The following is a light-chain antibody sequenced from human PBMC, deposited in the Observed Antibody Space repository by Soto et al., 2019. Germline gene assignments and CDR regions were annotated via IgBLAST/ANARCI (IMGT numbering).Light chain of an antibody. CDR3: AAWDDSLSAVV. V-gene: IGLV1-47*01. Sequence: QSVLTQPPSASGTPGQRVTISCSGSISNLGSNFIFWYQQLPGAAPKLLISRNNERPSGVPDRFSGSKSGTSASLAIDGLRSDDEADYHCAAWDDSLSAVVFGGGTKVTVL. J-gene: IGLJ3*02. CDR1: ISNLGSNF. CDR2: RNN.